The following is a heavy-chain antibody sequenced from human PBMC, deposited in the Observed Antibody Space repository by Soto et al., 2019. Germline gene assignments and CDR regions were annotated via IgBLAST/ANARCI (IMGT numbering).Heavy chain of an antibody. Sequence: PSETLSLTCAVSGGSISSGGYSWSWIRQPPGKGLEWIGYIYHSGSTYYNPSLKSRVTISVDRSKNQFSLKLSSVTAADTAVYYCARDSFGLRFLEWSPNAGPYYYGMDVWGQGTTVTVSS. CDR3: ARDSFGLRFLEWSPNAGPYYYGMDV. CDR1: GGSISSGGYS. V-gene: IGHV4-30-2*01. D-gene: IGHD3-3*01. J-gene: IGHJ6*02. CDR2: IYHSGST.